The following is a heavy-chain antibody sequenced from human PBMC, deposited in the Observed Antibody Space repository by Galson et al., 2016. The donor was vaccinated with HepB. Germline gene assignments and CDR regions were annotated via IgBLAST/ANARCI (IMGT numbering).Heavy chain of an antibody. CDR3: ARGDPETTVGWFDS. CDR1: GDSISSYS. D-gene: IGHD4-17*01. Sequence: SETLSLTCTVSGDSISSYSWHWIRLPTGKGLEWTGYVHNSGYTTYNPSLNGRVTISMDTSKNQFSLKLSSVTAADTAVYYCARGDPETTVGWFDSWGRGTLDTLSS. CDR2: VHNSGYT. J-gene: IGHJ5*01. V-gene: IGHV4-59*12.